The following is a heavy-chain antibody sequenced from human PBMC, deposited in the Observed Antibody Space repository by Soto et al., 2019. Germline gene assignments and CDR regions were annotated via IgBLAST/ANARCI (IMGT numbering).Heavy chain of an antibody. CDR1: GGSISGSSYY. CDR3: MLGSGWKDFEY. J-gene: IGHJ4*02. D-gene: IGHD3-22*01. V-gene: IGHV4-39*01. Sequence: QLQLQESGPGLVKPSETLSLTCTVSGGSISGSSYYWGWIRQPPGKGLEWIGNIYYSGSTYYNPSLKSRVTISLDTSKDQFSLKLSSVTAADTAVYYCMLGSGWKDFEYWGQGTLVTVSS. CDR2: IYYSGST.